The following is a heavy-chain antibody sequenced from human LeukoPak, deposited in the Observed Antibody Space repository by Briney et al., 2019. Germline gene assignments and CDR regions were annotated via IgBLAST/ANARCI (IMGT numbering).Heavy chain of an antibody. CDR1: GFTFSSYA. CDR2: ISGSGGST. V-gene: IGHV3-23*01. CDR3: AKEAFYCSSTSCPKEF. Sequence: GGSLRLSCAASGFTFSSYAMSWVRQAPGKGLEWVSAISGSGGSTYYADSVKGRFTISRDNSKNTLYLQMNSLRAEDTAVYYCAKEAFYCSSTSCPKEFWGQGTLVTVSS. D-gene: IGHD2-2*01. J-gene: IGHJ4*02.